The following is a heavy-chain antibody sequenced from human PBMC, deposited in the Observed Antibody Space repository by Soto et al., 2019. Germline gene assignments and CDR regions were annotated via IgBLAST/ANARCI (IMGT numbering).Heavy chain of an antibody. Sequence: PSETLSLTCTVSGGSISRGGYYWSWIRQHPGKGLEWIGYIYYSGSTYYNPSLKSRVTISVDTSKNQFSLKLSSVTAADTAVYYCARDSEGSTRHFDDWGQGTLVTVSS. CDR2: IYYSGST. CDR1: GGSISRGGYY. CDR3: ARDSEGSTRHFDD. D-gene: IGHD2-2*01. V-gene: IGHV4-31*03. J-gene: IGHJ4*02.